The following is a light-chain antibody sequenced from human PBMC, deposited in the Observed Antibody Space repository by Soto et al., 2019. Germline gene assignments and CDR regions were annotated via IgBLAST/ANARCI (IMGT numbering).Light chain of an antibody. Sequence: SSAVCPGGKASRSRRASQSVDSNLAWYQQKPGQAPRLLIYGASTRATGISARSSGSGHGTEFSLPSSSLQSEDFGVYYWQQYNNWWTIGQGTKVDIK. CDR2: GAS. V-gene: IGKV3-15*01. CDR3: QQYNNWWT. CDR1: QSVDSN. J-gene: IGKJ1*01.